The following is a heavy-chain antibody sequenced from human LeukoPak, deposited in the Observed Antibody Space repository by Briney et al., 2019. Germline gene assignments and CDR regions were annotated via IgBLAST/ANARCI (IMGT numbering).Heavy chain of an antibody. CDR1: GFTFSGYT. V-gene: IGHV3-48*01. CDR2: ISISSDTI. J-gene: IGHJ5*02. Sequence: GGSLRLSCAASGFTFSGYTMNWVRQAPGKGLEWISYISISSDTIYYADSVEGRFTISRDNAKNSLYLQMNSLRVEDTAVYYCARGPPPFDPWGQGTLVTVSS. CDR3: ARGPPPFDP.